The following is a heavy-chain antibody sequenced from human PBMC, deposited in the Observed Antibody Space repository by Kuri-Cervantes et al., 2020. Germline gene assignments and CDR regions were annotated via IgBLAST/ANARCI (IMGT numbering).Heavy chain of an antibody. V-gene: IGHV3-30-3*01. Sequence: GESLKISCAASGFTFSSYAMHWVRQAPGKGLEWVAVISYDGSNKYYADSVKGRFTISRDNAKNSLYLQMNSLRAEDTAVYYCARDIYDFWSEGPYYYYYGMDVWGQGTTVTVSS. CDR1: GFTFSSYA. D-gene: IGHD3-3*01. J-gene: IGHJ6*02. CDR2: ISYDGSNK. CDR3: ARDIYDFWSEGPYYYYYGMDV.